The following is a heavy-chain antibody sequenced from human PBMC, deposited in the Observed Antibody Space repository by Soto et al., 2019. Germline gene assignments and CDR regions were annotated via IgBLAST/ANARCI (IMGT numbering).Heavy chain of an antibody. Sequence: QVQLQESGPGLVKPSGTLSLTCAVSGGSISSRNWWSWVRQSPGKGLEWIGEIFHSGTTNYNPSLKSRLTVSVDKSKNQFSLNLSSVTAAATAVYYCARGHEGDGGWGMDVWGQGTTFTVSS. CDR3: ARGHEGDGGWGMDV. CDR1: GGSISSRNW. CDR2: IFHSGTT. V-gene: IGHV4-4*02. J-gene: IGHJ6*02. D-gene: IGHD3-16*01.